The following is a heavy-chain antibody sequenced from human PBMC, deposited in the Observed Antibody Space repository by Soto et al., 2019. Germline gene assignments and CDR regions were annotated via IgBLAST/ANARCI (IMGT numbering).Heavy chain of an antibody. J-gene: IGHJ6*02. CDR3: ARSQGSSTSLEIYYYYYYGMDV. Sequence: QVQLVQSGAEVKKPGSSVKVSCKASGGTFSSYASSWVRQAPGQGLEWMGGIIPISGTANYAQKFQGRVTITADESTSTAYRELSSLRSEDTAVYYCARSQGSSTSLEIYYYYYYGMDVWGQGPTVTVSS. D-gene: IGHD2-2*01. CDR2: IIPISGTA. CDR1: GGTFSSYA. V-gene: IGHV1-69*01.